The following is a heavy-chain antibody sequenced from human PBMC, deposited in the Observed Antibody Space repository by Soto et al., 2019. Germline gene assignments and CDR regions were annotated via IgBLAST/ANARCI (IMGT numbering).Heavy chain of an antibody. Sequence: EVQLEESGGGLVQPGGSLRLSCAASGFTFGSYWMSWVRQAPGKGLEWLATIKWDGSEKYYVDSVKGRFTISRDNAENSLFLQMSSLRAEDTAVYYCARETVELATNGWGQGTLVTVSS. CDR1: GFTFGSYW. J-gene: IGHJ4*02. V-gene: IGHV3-7*01. D-gene: IGHD5-12*01. CDR2: IKWDGSEK. CDR3: ARETVELATNG.